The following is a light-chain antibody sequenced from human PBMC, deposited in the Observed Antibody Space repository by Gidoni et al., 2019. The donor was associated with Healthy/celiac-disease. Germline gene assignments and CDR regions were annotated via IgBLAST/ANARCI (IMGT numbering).Light chain of an antibody. CDR1: QSVSSY. Sequence: EIVLTQSPATLSLSPGERATLSCRASQSVSSYLAWYQQTPGQAPRLLIYDASNRATGIPARFSGSGSGTDFTLTISSLEPEDFAVYYCQQRSNWPQLTFGGGTRWRSN. CDR3: QQRSNWPQLT. V-gene: IGKV3-11*01. CDR2: DAS. J-gene: IGKJ4*01.